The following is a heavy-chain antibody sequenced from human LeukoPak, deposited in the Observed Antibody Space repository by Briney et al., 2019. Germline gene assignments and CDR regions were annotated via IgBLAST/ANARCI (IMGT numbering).Heavy chain of an antibody. Sequence: PSETLSLTCTVSGGYISGYYWSWLRQPPGKGLEWIGEVYYNGSTSHNPSLKSRLTISVDTSKKQFSLNLSSVTAADTAVYYCARDFHSRYGGRYLDYWGQGTLVTVSS. V-gene: IGHV4-59*01. D-gene: IGHD1-26*01. J-gene: IGHJ4*02. CDR2: VYYNGST. CDR3: ARDFHSRYGGRYLDY. CDR1: GGYISGYY.